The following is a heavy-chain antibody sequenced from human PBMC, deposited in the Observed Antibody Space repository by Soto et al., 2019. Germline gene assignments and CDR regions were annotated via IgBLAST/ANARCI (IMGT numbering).Heavy chain of an antibody. D-gene: IGHD6-13*01. CDR1: GFAFPSHG. Sequence: GGSLRLSCAASGFAFPSHGMHWVRQAPGKGLEWVALIWYDGNNKDYAESVKGRFTISRDNSKSTLYLQMNSLRAEDTALYYCARDSVTAASTDWGQGTLVTVSS. V-gene: IGHV3-33*01. J-gene: IGHJ4*02. CDR3: ARDSVTAASTD. CDR2: IWYDGNNK.